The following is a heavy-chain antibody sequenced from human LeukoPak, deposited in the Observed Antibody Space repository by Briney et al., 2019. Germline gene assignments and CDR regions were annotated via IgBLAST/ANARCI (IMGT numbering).Heavy chain of an antibody. CDR3: ARDRDGSTSAFDI. CDR2: ISGSGDST. CDR1: GFTFSTYA. Sequence: GGSLRLSCAASGFTFSTYAVNWVRQAPGKGLEWVSTISGSGDSTYYADSVKGRFTISRDNSKDTLYLQMSSVRVDDTAVYYCARDRDGSTSAFDIWGQGTMVTVSS. D-gene: IGHD5-24*01. J-gene: IGHJ3*02. V-gene: IGHV3-23*01.